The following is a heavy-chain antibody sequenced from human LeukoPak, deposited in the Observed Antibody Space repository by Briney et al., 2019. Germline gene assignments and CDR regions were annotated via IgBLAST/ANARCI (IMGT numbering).Heavy chain of an antibody. V-gene: IGHV1-46*01. J-gene: IGHJ3*02. CDR1: GYTFTSYY. D-gene: IGHD3-22*01. CDR2: INPSGGST. CDR3: ARGGEHDSSGYDAFDI. Sequence: ASVKVSCKASGYTFTSYYMHWVRQAPGQGLEWMGIINPSGGSTSYAQKFQGGVTMTRDMSTSTVYMELSSLRSEDTAVYYCARGGEHDSSGYDAFDIWGQGTMVTVSS.